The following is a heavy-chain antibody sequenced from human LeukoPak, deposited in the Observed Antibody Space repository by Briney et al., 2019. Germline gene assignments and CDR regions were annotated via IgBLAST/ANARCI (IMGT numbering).Heavy chain of an antibody. CDR3: AREATTSQFDY. V-gene: IGHV1-46*01. CDR2: INLGGGST. D-gene: IGHD4-17*01. J-gene: IGHJ4*02. Sequence: ASVKVSCKASGYTFITRYLHWVRQAPGQGLEWMGLINLGGGSTTYALKFEGRVTMTRETSTSTVYMELSSLSSDDTAVYYCAREATTSQFDYWGQGTLVTVSS. CDR1: GYTFITRY.